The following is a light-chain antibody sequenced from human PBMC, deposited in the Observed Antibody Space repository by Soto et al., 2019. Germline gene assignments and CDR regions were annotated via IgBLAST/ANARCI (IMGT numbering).Light chain of an antibody. J-gene: IGLJ1*01. CDR3: CSYTRSGTLI. CDR1: SGDIGDYNY. V-gene: IGLV2-14*01. Sequence: HSALTQPASVSVSPVHSITISCVGTSGDIGDYNYVSWYQQHPGKVPKVIIYDVSNRPSGVSYRFSGTKSGNTASLTVSGLQAEDEADYYCCSYTRSGTLIFGTGTKVTVL. CDR2: DVS.